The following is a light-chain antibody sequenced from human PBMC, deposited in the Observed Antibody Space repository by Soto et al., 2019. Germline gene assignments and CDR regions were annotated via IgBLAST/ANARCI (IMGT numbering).Light chain of an antibody. V-gene: IGLV2-8*01. Sequence: QSALTQPPSASGSPGQSVTISCTGTSSDVGGYNYVSWYQQYPGRAPKLMIYEVTKRPSGVPDRFSGSKSGNTASLTVSGLQADDEADYSCSSYAASNNFYFVFGGGTKLTVL. CDR1: SSDVGGYNY. J-gene: IGLJ3*02. CDR2: EVT. CDR3: SSYAASNNFYFV.